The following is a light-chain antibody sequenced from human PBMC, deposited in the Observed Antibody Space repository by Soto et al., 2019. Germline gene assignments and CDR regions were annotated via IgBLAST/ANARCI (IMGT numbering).Light chain of an antibody. Sequence: IVLNQAPAHLALSSGERTTPPCGASQNVSRSYLAWYQQKPGLAPRLLIFDASSRATGIPDRFSGSGSGTDFTLTISRLEPEDFAVYYCQQYGSSPPVTFGQGTRLEIK. J-gene: IGKJ5*01. CDR1: QNVSRSY. CDR2: DAS. CDR3: QQYGSSPPVT. V-gene: IGKV3D-20*01.